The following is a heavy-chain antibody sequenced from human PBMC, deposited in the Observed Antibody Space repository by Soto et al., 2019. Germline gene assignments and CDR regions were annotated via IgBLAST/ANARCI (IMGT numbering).Heavy chain of an antibody. CDR3: TRPLTRYLLNSSGWYRGDYYYMDV. V-gene: IGHV3-73*01. CDR1: GFTFSGSA. CDR2: IRSKANSYAT. Sequence: EVQLVESGGGLVQPGGSLKLSCAASGFTFSGSAMHWVRQASGKGLEWFGRIRSKANSYATAYAASVKGRFTISSDDLKNTAYLQMKSLKTEDTAVYYCTRPLTRYLLNSSGWYRGDYYYMDVWGKGTTDTVSS. J-gene: IGHJ6*03. D-gene: IGHD6-19*01.